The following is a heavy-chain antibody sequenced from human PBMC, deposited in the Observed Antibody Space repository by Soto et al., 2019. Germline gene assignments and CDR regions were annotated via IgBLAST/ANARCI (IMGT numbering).Heavy chain of an antibody. V-gene: IGHV4-30-4*01. Sequence: QVQLQESGPGLVKPSQTLSLTCTVSGGSISSGDYYWSWIRQPPGKGLEWIGYIYYSGSTYYNPSLKSRVTISVDTSKNQFSLELSSVTAADTAVYYCASGRGYSSSWYRDYYYYGMDVWGQGTTVTVSS. D-gene: IGHD6-13*01. CDR2: IYYSGST. J-gene: IGHJ6*02. CDR1: GGSISSGDYY. CDR3: ASGRGYSSSWYRDYYYYGMDV.